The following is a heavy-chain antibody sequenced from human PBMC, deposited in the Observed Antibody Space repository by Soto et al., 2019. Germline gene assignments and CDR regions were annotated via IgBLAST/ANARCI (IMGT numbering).Heavy chain of an antibody. V-gene: IGHV3-23*01. CDR2: ISGSGGST. D-gene: IGHD5-18*01. CDR3: AKVPPGYSYGYFYFDY. J-gene: IGHJ4*02. Sequence: EVQLLESGGGLVQPGGSLRLSCAASGFTFSSYAMSWVRQAPGKGLEWVSAISGSGGSTYYADSVKGRFTISRDNPKNPLYLLVNSLRAEDTAVYYCAKVPPGYSYGYFYFDYWGQGTLVTVSS. CDR1: GFTFSSYA.